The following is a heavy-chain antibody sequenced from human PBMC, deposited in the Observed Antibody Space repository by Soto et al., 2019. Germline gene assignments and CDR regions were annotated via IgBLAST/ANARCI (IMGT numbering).Heavy chain of an antibody. CDR3: ARGRWLRYFDY. CDR2: INHSGST. V-gene: IGHV4-34*01. J-gene: IGHJ4*02. CDR1: GGSFSGYY. Sequence: SETLSLTCAVYGGSFSGYYWSWIRQPPGKGLEWIGEINHSGSTNYNPSLKSRVTISVDTSKNQFSLKLSSVTAADTAVYYCARGRWLRYFDYWGQGTLVTVSS. D-gene: IGHD5-12*01.